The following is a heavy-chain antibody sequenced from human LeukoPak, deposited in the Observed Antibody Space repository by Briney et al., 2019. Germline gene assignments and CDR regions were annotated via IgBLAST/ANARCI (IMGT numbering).Heavy chain of an antibody. CDR1: GFTFSSYW. D-gene: IGHD6-13*01. CDR2: IASDGSST. J-gene: IGHJ4*02. CDR3: AKDYSSSWYYFDY. V-gene: IGHV3-74*01. Sequence: GGSLRLSCAASGFTFSSYWMNWVRQAPGKGLVWVSRIASDGSSTTYADSVKGRFSISRDNAKNTLYLQMNSLRAEDTAVYYCAKDYSSSWYYFDYWGQGTLVTVSS.